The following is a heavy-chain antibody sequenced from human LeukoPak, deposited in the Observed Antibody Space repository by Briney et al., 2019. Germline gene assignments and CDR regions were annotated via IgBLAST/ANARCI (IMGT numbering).Heavy chain of an antibody. CDR3: ARGGQWELLRGRTANDY. J-gene: IGHJ4*02. D-gene: IGHD1-26*01. CDR1: GYTFTSYD. V-gene: IGHV1-8*01. Sequence: ASVKVSCKASGYTFTSYDINWVRQATGQGLEWMGWMNPNSGNTGYAQKFQGRFTMTRNTSISTAYMELSSLRSEDTAVYYCARGGQWELLRGRTANDYWGQGTLVTVSS. CDR2: MNPNSGNT.